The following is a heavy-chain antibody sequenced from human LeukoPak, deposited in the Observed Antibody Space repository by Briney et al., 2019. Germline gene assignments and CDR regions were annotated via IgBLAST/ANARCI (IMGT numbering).Heavy chain of an antibody. CDR3: ARWSSGWYY. Sequence: GGSLRLSCAASGFTFSNYWMSWVRQAPGKGLEWVANIKQDGSATFYVDSVKGRFTISRDIAKNSLYLQMNSLRVEDAALYYCARWSSGWYYWGQGILVTVS. J-gene: IGHJ4*02. V-gene: IGHV3-7*05. D-gene: IGHD6-19*01. CDR2: IKQDGSAT. CDR1: GFTFSNYW.